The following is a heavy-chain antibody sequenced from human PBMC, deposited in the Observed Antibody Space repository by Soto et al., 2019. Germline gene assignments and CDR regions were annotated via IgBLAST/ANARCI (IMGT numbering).Heavy chain of an antibody. CDR1: GYSFTSHG. J-gene: IGHJ6*01. Sequence: QVQLVQSGAEVKKPGASVKVSCKASGYSFTSHGISWVRQAPGQGLEWMGWISGNSGDTNYAQKLQGRVTVTTDTSTSTAYMEVRRLTPDYTSASYSAAAVGGLIKDYY. CDR2: ISGNSGDT. V-gene: IGHV1-18*01. CDR3: AAAVGGLIKDYY. D-gene: IGHD1-26*01.